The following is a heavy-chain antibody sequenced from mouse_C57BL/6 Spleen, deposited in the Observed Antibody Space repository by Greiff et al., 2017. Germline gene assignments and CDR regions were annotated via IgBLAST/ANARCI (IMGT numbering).Heavy chain of an antibody. CDR2: IFPSDSYT. D-gene: IGHD1-1*01. Sequence: VQLQQPGAELVLPGASVKLSCKASGYTFTSYWMHWVKQRPGQGLEWIGEIFPSDSYTNYNQKFKGKSTLTVDKSSSTAYMQLSSLTYEDAAVYYCARSGANYGSSYDFDYWGQGTTLTVSS. CDR1: GYTFTSYW. V-gene: IGHV1-69*01. J-gene: IGHJ2*01. CDR3: ARSGANYGSSYDFDY.